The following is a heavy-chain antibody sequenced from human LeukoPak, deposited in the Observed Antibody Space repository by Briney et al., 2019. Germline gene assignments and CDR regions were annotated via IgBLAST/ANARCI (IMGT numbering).Heavy chain of an antibody. J-gene: IGHJ4*02. Sequence: PGGSLRLSCAASGFSFTTYAMSWVRQASGKGLEWVSSISGSGDSTYYADSVKGRFTISRDNSRNTLYLQMNSLRADDTAVYYCAKDTMVRGLMDQWGQGTLVTVSS. CDR2: ISGSGDST. CDR3: AKDTMVRGLMDQ. V-gene: IGHV3-23*01. D-gene: IGHD3-10*01. CDR1: GFSFTTYA.